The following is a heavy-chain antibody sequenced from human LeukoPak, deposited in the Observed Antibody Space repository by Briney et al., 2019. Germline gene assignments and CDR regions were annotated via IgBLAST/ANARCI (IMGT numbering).Heavy chain of an antibody. D-gene: IGHD3-22*01. CDR2: IKQDGSEK. CDR3: ARVGRYYDSSGYYYVGGDY. V-gene: IGHV3-7*01. Sequence: GGSLRLSCAASGFTFSSYWMSWVRQAPGKGLEWVANIKQDGSEKYYVDSVKGRFTISRDNAKNSLYLQMNSLRAEDTAVYYCARVGRYYDSSGYYYVGGDYWGQGTLVTVSS. CDR1: GFTFSSYW. J-gene: IGHJ4*02.